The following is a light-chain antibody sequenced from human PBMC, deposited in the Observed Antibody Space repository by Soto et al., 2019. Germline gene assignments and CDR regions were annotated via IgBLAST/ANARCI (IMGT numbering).Light chain of an antibody. J-gene: IGKJ1*01. CDR1: QSVSSH. Sequence: EIVLTQSPATLSLSPGDRATLSCRASQSVSSHLLWYQQKPGQAPTALIYDASVRATGIPARFSASGSGTDFTLTISSLEPEDFAVYSCQQRTTSPWTFGQGTRVEIK. CDR3: QQRTTSPWT. V-gene: IGKV3-11*01. CDR2: DAS.